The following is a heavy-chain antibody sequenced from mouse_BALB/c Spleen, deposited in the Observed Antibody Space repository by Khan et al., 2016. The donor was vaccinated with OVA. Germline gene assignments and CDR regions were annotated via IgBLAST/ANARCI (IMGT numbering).Heavy chain of an antibody. J-gene: IGHJ1*01. CDR2: ISYSNST. CDR1: GYSITSDYA. Sequence: EVQLQESGPGLVKPSQSLSLTCTVTGYSITSDYAWNWIRQFPGNKLEWMGYISYSNSTNYNPSLKSRISITRDTSKNQFFLQLNSVTTEDTATYYCSRYLICYGRGYFDVWGAGTMVTVSS. CDR3: SRYLICYGRGYFDV. V-gene: IGHV3-2*02. D-gene: IGHD1-1*01.